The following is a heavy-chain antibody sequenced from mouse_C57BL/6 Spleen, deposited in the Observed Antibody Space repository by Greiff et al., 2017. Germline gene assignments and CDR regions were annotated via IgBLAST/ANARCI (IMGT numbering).Heavy chain of an antibody. CDR1: GFTFNTYA. CDR2: ISSKSSNYAT. V-gene: IGHV10-3*01. Sequence: EVQRVESGGGLVQPKGSLKLSCAASGFTFNTYAMHWVRQAPGKGLEWVARISSKSSNYATYYADSVKDRFTISRDDSQSMLYLQMNNLKTEDTAMYYCVRARGYYYGSSYEFAYWGQGTLVTVSA. CDR3: VRARGYYYGSSYEFAY. J-gene: IGHJ3*01. D-gene: IGHD1-1*01.